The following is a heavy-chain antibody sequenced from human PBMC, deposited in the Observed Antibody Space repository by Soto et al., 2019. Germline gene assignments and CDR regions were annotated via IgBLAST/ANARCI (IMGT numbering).Heavy chain of an antibody. Sequence: GASVKVSCKTSGYNFLNYGMSWVRQAPGQGPEWMGWISVYYGNTIYAQNFQGRVTMTTATSTSTAYMELTSLRSDDTGVYYCARDHGGATMALLYWGQGTLVTVSS. J-gene: IGHJ1*01. CDR1: GYNFLNYG. CDR3: ARDHGGATMALLY. CDR2: ISVYYGNT. D-gene: IGHD3-10*01. V-gene: IGHV1-18*04.